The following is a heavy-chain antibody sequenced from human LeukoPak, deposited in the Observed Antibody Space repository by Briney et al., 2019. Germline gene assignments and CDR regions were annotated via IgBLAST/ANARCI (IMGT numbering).Heavy chain of an antibody. CDR3: ARVPGGYCSSTSCYNYYYYGMDV. CDR1: GGSISSGDYY. Sequence: SETLSLTRTVSGGSISSGDYYWSWIRQPPGKGLEWIGYIYYSGSTYYNPSLKSRVTISVDTSKNQFSLKLSSVTAADTAVYYCARVPGGYCSSTSCYNYYYYGMDVWGQGTTVTVSS. V-gene: IGHV4-30-4*01. J-gene: IGHJ6*02. D-gene: IGHD2-2*02. CDR2: IYYSGST.